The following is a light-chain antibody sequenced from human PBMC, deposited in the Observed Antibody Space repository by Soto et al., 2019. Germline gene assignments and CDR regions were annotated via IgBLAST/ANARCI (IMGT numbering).Light chain of an antibody. Sequence: EIVLTQSPATLSLSPGQRATLSCRASQSVGIYLGWYQQRPGQAPRPLIYDASNRAAGIPARFSGSGSGTDFTLTINSLEPEDFAVYYCQYRNTWPPAFGQGTRLEIK. J-gene: IGKJ5*01. CDR3: QYRNTWPPA. CDR1: QSVGIY. V-gene: IGKV3-11*01. CDR2: DAS.